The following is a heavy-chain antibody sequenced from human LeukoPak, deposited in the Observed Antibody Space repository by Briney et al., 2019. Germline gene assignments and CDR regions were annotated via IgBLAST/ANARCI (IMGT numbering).Heavy chain of an antibody. D-gene: IGHD6-13*01. J-gene: IGHJ5*02. CDR1: GGSITDNTYY. Sequence: SETLSLTCAVSGGSITDNTYYWGWIRQPPGEGLEWIGCIHNNGATYHDPSLKSRVTFSMDTSKNQVFLTLTSVTAADTAVYYCARRRVAATAGWSDPWGQGTLVTVSS. V-gene: IGHV4-39*01. CDR3: ARRRVAATAGWSDP. CDR2: IHNNGAT.